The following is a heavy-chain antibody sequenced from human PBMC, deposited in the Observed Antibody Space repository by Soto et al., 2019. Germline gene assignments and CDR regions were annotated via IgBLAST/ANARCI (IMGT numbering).Heavy chain of an antibody. CDR1: GFTFSSYA. CDR2: ISYDGSNK. V-gene: IGHV3-30-3*01. J-gene: IGHJ4*02. Sequence: QVQLVESGGGVVQPGRSLRLSCAASGFTFSSYAMHWVRQAPGKGLEWVAVISYDGSNKYYADSVKGRFTISRDNSKNTLYLQMNSLRAEDTAVYYCARGVGYDSGAGSDYWGQGTLVTVSS. D-gene: IGHD5-12*01. CDR3: ARGVGYDSGAGSDY.